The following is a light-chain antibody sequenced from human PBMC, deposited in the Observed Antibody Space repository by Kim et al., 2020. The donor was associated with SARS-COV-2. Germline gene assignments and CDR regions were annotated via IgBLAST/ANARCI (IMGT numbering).Light chain of an antibody. CDR1: QSISSW. CDR2: KAS. J-gene: IGKJ2*01. Sequence: DIQMTQSPSTLSASVGDRVTITCRASQSISSWLAWYEQKAGKAPKLLIYKASSLESGVPSRFSGSGSGTEFTLTISSLQPDDFATYYCQQYNNYPNTFGQGTKREI. V-gene: IGKV1-5*03. CDR3: QQYNNYPNT.